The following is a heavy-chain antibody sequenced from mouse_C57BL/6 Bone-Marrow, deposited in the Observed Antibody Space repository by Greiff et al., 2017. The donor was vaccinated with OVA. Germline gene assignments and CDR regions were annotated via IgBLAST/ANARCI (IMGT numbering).Heavy chain of an antibody. CDR2: INPSSGYT. Sequence: VQLKESGAELARPGASVKMSCKASGYTFTSYTMHWVKQRPGQGLEWIGYINPSSGYTKYNQKFKDKATLTADKSSSTAYMQLSSLTSEDSAVYYCARSAPSGSFDYWGQGTTLTVSS. CDR3: ARSAPSGSFDY. V-gene: IGHV1-4*01. D-gene: IGHD6-1*01. CDR1: GYTFTSYT. J-gene: IGHJ2*01.